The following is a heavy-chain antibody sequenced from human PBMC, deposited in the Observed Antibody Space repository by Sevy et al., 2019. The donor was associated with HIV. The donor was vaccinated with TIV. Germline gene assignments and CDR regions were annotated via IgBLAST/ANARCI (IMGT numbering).Heavy chain of an antibody. CDR1: GFTFSSYA. CDR2: IGSSGGST. D-gene: IGHD1-26*01. J-gene: IGHJ4*02. CDR3: ARAWSGTYLIGY. Sequence: GGSLSLSCAASGFTFSSYAMNWVRQAPGKGLEWVSAIGSSGGSTYYADSVKGRFTSSRDNSKNMLYLQMNSLRADDTAVYYCARAWSGTYLIGYWGQGTLVTVSS. V-gene: IGHV3-23*01.